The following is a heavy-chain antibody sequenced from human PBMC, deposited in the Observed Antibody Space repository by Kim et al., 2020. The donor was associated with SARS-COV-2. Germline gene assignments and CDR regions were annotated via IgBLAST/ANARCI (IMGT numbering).Heavy chain of an antibody. CDR2: INHSGST. D-gene: IGHD3-10*01. CDR1: GGSFSGYY. J-gene: IGHJ4*02. Sequence: SETLSLTCAVYGGSFSGYYWSWIRQPPGKGLEWIGEINHSGSTNYNPSLKSRVTISVDTSKNQFSLKLSSVTAADTAVYYCARGGHRVGVDYWGQGTLVTVSS. CDR3: ARGGHRVGVDY. V-gene: IGHV4-34*01.